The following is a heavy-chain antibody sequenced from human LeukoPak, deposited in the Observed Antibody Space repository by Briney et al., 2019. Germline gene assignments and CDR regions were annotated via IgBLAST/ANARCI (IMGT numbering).Heavy chain of an antibody. J-gene: IGHJ6*03. D-gene: IGHD1-1*01. CDR3: ARLDYYYYYMDV. CDR2: IIPIFGTA. Sequence: SVKVSCKASGGTFSSYAISWVRQAPGQGLEWMGGIIPIFGTANYAQKFQGRVTITTDESTSTAYMELSSLGSEDTAVYYCARLDYYYYYMDVWGKGTTVTVSS. V-gene: IGHV1-69*05. CDR1: GGTFSSYA.